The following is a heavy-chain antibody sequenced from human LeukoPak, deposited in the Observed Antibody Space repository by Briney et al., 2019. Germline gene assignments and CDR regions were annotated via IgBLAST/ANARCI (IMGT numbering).Heavy chain of an antibody. D-gene: IGHD4-23*01. CDR2: IKQDGSEK. V-gene: IGHV3-7*01. CDR1: GFTFSSYW. Sequence: PGGSLRLSCAASGFTFSSYWMSWVRQAPGKGLEWVANIKQDGSEKYYVDSVKGRFTISRDNAKNSLYLQMNSLRAEDTAVYYCARGGRGGNRYDAFDIWGQGTMVTVSS. CDR3: ARGGRGGNRYDAFDI. J-gene: IGHJ3*02.